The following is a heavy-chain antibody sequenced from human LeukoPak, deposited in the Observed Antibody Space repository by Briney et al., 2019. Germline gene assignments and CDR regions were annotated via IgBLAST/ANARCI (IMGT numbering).Heavy chain of an antibody. J-gene: IGHJ4*02. CDR3: ARSRPGIAAAGNDY. CDR1: GGSISSSNW. V-gene: IGHV4-4*03. Sequence: PETLSLTCAVSGGSISSSNWWSWVRQPPGKGLEWIGEIYHSGSTNYNPSLKSRVTISVDKSKNQFSLKLSSVTAADTAVYYCARSRPGIAAAGNDYWGQGTLVTVSS. CDR2: IYHSGST. D-gene: IGHD6-13*01.